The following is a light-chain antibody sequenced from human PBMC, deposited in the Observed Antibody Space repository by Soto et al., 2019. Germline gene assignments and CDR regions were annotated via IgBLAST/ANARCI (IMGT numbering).Light chain of an antibody. CDR3: SSYGGNSNYV. CDR2: EVT. V-gene: IGLV2-8*01. J-gene: IGLJ1*01. CDR1: SSDVGLYDY. Sequence: QSVLTQPASVSDSPGQSITISCTGTSSDVGLYDYVSWYQQHPGKVPKLLIYEVTQRPSGVPDRFSGSKSGNTASLTVSGLQAEDEADYYCSSYGGNSNYVFGTGTKVTVL.